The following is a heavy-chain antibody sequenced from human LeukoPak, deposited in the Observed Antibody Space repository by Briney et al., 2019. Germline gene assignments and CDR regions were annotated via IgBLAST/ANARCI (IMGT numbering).Heavy chain of an antibody. CDR2: IRSNVNNCET. CDR3: ARSTREVGERFDY. Sequence: GGSLRLSCAASGFTFSGSAMHWLRQASGKGLEWVGRIRSNVNNCETAYAAWVRGRFTISRDDSKNTPYLQMNSLKTEDTAIYYCARSTREVGERFDYWGQGTLVTVSS. J-gene: IGHJ4*02. D-gene: IGHD3-10*01. V-gene: IGHV3-73*01. CDR1: GFTFSGSA.